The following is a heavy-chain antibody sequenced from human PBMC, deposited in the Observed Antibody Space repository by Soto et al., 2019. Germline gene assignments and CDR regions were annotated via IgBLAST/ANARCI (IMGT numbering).Heavy chain of an antibody. CDR2: IDPSDSYT. J-gene: IGHJ5*02. CDR1: GYSFTSYW. V-gene: IGHV5-10-1*01. CDR3: ARIGIGYCSSTSCYGNWFDP. D-gene: IGHD2-2*01. Sequence: GESLKICCKGSGYSFTSYWISWVRQMPGKGLEWMGRIDPSDSYTNYSPSFQGHVTISADKSISTAYLQWSSLKASDTAMYYCARIGIGYCSSTSCYGNWFDPWGQGTLVTVSS.